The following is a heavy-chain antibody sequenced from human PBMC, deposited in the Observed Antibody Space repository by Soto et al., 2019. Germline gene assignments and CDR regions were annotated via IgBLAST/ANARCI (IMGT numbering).Heavy chain of an antibody. CDR1: GFTFTGHY. V-gene: IGHV1-2*02. D-gene: IGHD6-19*01. J-gene: IGHJ4*02. CDR2: INPNNGAT. Sequence: QVHLAQSGAEVKKPGASVKVSCKTSGFTFTGHYMHWVRQAPGQGLEWMGWINPNNGATSYAQNFQGRVTMTRDTSISTAYMELSRLKFDDTAVYYCARLSELRYGSGQYYFDYWGQGSLVTVSS. CDR3: ARLSELRYGSGQYYFDY.